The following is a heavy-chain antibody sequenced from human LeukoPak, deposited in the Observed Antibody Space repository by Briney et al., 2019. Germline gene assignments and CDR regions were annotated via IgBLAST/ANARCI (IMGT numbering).Heavy chain of an antibody. CDR3: ARGPYTNGHYFDY. D-gene: IGHD6-19*01. CDR2: ISTSTTTI. J-gene: IGHJ4*02. CDR1: GFTFSDYA. Sequence: GRSLRLSCAASGFTFSDYAMNWVRQAPGKGLEWVSYISTSTTTIYYADSVKGRFTISRDNARNSLYLRMNSLRAEDTAVYYCARGPYTNGHYFDYWGQGTLATVSS. V-gene: IGHV3-48*04.